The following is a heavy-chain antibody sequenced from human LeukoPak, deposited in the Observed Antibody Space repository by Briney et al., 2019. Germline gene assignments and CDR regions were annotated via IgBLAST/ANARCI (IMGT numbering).Heavy chain of an antibody. Sequence: GGSLRLSCAASGFTFSSYAMHWVRQAPGKGLEWVAVISYDGSNKYYADSVRGRFTISRDNSKNTLYLQMNSLRAEDTAVYYCARDQGNIDVEVTAIGLDYWGQGTLVTVSS. V-gene: IGHV3-30*04. CDR3: ARDQGNIDVEVTAIGLDY. D-gene: IGHD2-21*02. J-gene: IGHJ4*02. CDR2: ISYDGSNK. CDR1: GFTFSSYA.